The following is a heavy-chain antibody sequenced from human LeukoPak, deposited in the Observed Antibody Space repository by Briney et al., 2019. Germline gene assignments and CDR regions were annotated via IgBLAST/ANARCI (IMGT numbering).Heavy chain of an antibody. CDR3: ARDRGLDNVVDY. J-gene: IGHJ4*02. CDR1: GFTFSSYS. D-gene: IGHD3/OR15-3a*01. CDR2: ISSSSSYI. V-gene: IGHV3-21*01. Sequence: GGPLRLSCAASGFTFSSYSMNWVRQAPGKGLEWVSSISSSSSYIYYADSVKGRFTISRDNAKNSLYLQMNSLRAEDTAVYYCARDRGLDNVVDYWGQGTLVTVSS.